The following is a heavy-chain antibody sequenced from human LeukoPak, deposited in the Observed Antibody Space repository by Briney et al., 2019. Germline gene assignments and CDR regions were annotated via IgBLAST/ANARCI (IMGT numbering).Heavy chain of an antibody. Sequence: GGSLRLSCAASGFTFSSYWMSWVRQAPGKGLDWVANIKQDGSEKYYVDSVKGRFTISRDNAKNSLYLQMNSLRAEDTAVYHCASSYYDFWSGYHDAFDIWGQGTMVTVSS. CDR1: GFTFSSYW. V-gene: IGHV3-7*01. CDR3: ASSYYDFWSGYHDAFDI. J-gene: IGHJ3*02. D-gene: IGHD3-3*01. CDR2: IKQDGSEK.